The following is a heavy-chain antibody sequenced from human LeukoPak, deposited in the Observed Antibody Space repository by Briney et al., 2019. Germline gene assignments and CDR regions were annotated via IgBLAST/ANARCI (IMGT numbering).Heavy chain of an antibody. CDR1: GFTFSSYA. CDR2: ISGSGGST. V-gene: IGHV3-23*01. Sequence: GGSLRLSCAASGFTFSSYAMSWVRQAPGKGLEWVSAISGSGGSTYYADSVKGRFTISRDNSKNTLYLQMNSLRAEDTVVYYCAKAVTMVQGVIIGSYYYYMDVWGKGTTVTVSS. J-gene: IGHJ6*03. CDR3: AKAVTMVQGVIIGSYYYYMDV. D-gene: IGHD3-10*01.